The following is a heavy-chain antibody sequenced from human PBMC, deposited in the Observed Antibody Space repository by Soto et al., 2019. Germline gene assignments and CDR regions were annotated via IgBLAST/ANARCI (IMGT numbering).Heavy chain of an antibody. CDR3: ARDRSGYDLDAFDI. Sequence: ASVKVLCKAAGYTFTGYYMHWVRQAPGQGLEWMGWINPNSGGTNYAQKFQGWVTMTRDTSISTAYMELSRLRSDDTAVYYCARDRSGYDLDAFDIWGQGTVVTVSS. CDR1: GYTFTGYY. V-gene: IGHV1-2*04. D-gene: IGHD5-12*01. J-gene: IGHJ3*02. CDR2: INPNSGGT.